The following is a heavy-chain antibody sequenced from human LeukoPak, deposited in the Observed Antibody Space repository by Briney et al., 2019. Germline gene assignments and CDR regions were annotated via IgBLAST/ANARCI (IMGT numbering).Heavy chain of an antibody. CDR1: GFSLSSYW. CDR2: VNGDESRT. CDR3: AREGYFDSSGYDFGY. V-gene: IGHV3-74*01. J-gene: IGHJ4*02. Sequence: PGGSLRLSCAASGFSLSSYWMHWVRQAPGKGLVWVLRVNGDESRTSYADSVKGRFTISRDDAKNTLYLQMNSLRAEDTAVYYCAREGYFDSSGYDFGYWGQGTLVTVSS. D-gene: IGHD3-22*01.